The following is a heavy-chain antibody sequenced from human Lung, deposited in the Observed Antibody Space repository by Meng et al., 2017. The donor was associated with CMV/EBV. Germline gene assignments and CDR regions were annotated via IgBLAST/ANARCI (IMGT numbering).Heavy chain of an antibody. CDR1: GQTFTTYW. CDR2: IHPGDSET. D-gene: IGHD1/OR15-1a*01. V-gene: IGHV5-51*01. J-gene: IGHJ4*02. CDR3: ATVGLDQRFDN. Sequence: GESLKISCKGSGQTFTTYWIAWVRQMPGKGLEWMGVIHPGDSETRYSPSFQGHVTISADMSLSVAYLQWSSLKASDTAIFYCATVGLDQRFDNWGRGTLVTVSS.